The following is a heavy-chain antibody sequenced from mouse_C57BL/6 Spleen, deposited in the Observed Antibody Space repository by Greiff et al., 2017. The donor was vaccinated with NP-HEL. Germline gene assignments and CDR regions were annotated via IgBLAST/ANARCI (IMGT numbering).Heavy chain of an antibody. D-gene: IGHD1-1*01. Sequence: VQLQQSGPGLVKPSQSLSLTCSVTGYSITSGYYWNWIRQFPGNKLEWMGYISYDGSNNYNPSLKNRISITRDTSKNQFFLKLNSVTTEDTATYYCAREGYGSSYVSAWFAYWGQGTLVTVSA. CDR3: AREGYGSSYVSAWFAY. J-gene: IGHJ3*01. CDR2: ISYDGSN. V-gene: IGHV3-6*01. CDR1: GYSITSGYY.